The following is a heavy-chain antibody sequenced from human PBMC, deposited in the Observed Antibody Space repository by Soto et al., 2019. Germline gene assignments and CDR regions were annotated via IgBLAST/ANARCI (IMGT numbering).Heavy chain of an antibody. CDR1: GGTFRSYS. D-gene: IGHD1-26*01. CDR2: IIPIFGTA. J-gene: IGHJ6*02. CDR3: ARVPMSGSYYYYYYGMDV. V-gene: IGHV1-69*06. Sequence: SVKVSCKASGGTFRSYSISWVLQAPGQGLEWMGGIIPIFGTANYAQKFQGRVTIAADKSTSTAYMELSSLRSEDTAVYYCARVPMSGSYYYYYYGMDVWGQGTTVTVSS.